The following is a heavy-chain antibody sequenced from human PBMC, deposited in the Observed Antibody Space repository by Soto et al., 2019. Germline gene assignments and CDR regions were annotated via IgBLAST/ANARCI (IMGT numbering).Heavy chain of an antibody. CDR3: TKDLRSGYFDY. D-gene: IGHD3-22*01. Sequence: WVLRLSCAASGFTFSSYGMHWVRQAPGKGLEWVAVISYDGSNKYYADSVKGRFTISRDNSKNTLYLQMNSLRAEDTAVYYCTKDLRSGYFDYWGQGTSVPV. CDR1: GFTFSSYG. V-gene: IGHV3-30*18. CDR2: ISYDGSNK. J-gene: IGHJ4*02.